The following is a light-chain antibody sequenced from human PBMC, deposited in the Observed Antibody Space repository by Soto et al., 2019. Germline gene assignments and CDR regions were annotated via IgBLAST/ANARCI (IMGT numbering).Light chain of an antibody. Sequence: QSALTQPAPLSGAPGQSITISCTGNSSGVGSYNLVSWYQQHPGKAPKPMIYEVSKRPSGVSNRFSGSKSGNTASLTISGLQAEDEADYYCCSYAGSSTFEYVFGTGTKVTVL. J-gene: IGLJ1*01. V-gene: IGLV2-23*02. CDR3: CSYAGSSTFEYV. CDR1: SSGVGSYNL. CDR2: EVS.